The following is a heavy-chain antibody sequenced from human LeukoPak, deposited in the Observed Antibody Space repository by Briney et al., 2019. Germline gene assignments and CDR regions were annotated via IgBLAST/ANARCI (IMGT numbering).Heavy chain of an antibody. J-gene: IGHJ4*02. D-gene: IGHD1-1*01. CDR1: GFPFSSYE. Sequence: GGSLRLSWAAPGFPFSSYEMNWVRQAPGKGPGGVSYISSSGSTIYYADSVKGRFTISRDNAKNSLYLQMNSLRAEDTAVYYCARDSSLERTIDYWGQGTLVTVSS. CDR3: ARDSSLERTIDY. V-gene: IGHV3-48*03. CDR2: ISSSGSTI.